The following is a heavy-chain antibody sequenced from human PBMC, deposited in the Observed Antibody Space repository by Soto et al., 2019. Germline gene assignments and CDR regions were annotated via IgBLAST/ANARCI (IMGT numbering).Heavy chain of an antibody. J-gene: IGHJ4*02. D-gene: IGHD3-22*01. CDR2: ISNDGSNK. V-gene: IGHV3-30*18. Sequence: PGGSLRLSCGASGFTFSNYGMHWVRQAPGKGLEWVSFISNDGSNKNYADSVKGRFSISRDNSENTLSLQLNSLRAEDTAVYFCAKDQLHVYYSHSRGPFDSWGQGTLVTVSS. CDR1: GFTFSNYG. CDR3: AKDQLHVYYSHSRGPFDS.